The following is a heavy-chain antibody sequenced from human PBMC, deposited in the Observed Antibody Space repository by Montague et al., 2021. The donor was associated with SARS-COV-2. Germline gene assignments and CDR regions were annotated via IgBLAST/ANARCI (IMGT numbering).Heavy chain of an antibody. D-gene: IGHD5-18*01. J-gene: IGHJ6*02. CDR1: GFTFSSYA. CDR3: AKTAMGDYYYGMDV. Sequence: SRRISCAASGFTFSSYAMHWVRQAPGKGLEWVAVISYDGSNKYYADSVKGRFTISRDNSKNTLYLQMNSLRAEDTAVYYCAKTAMGDYYYGMDVWGQGTTVTVSS. CDR2: ISYDGSNK. V-gene: IGHV3-30*04.